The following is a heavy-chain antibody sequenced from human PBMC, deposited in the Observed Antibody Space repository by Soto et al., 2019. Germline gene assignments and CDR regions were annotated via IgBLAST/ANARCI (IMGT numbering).Heavy chain of an antibody. J-gene: IGHJ4*02. D-gene: IGHD3-22*01. CDR3: ARASDSSGYYWEGGDY. V-gene: IGHV4-30-4*01. CDR1: GGSISSGDYY. Sequence: PSETLSLTCTVSGGSISSGDYYWSWIRQPPGKGLEWIGYIYYSGSTYYNPSLKSRVTISVDTSKNQFSLKLSSVTAADTAVYYCARASDSSGYYWEGGDYWGQGTLVTVSS. CDR2: IYYSGST.